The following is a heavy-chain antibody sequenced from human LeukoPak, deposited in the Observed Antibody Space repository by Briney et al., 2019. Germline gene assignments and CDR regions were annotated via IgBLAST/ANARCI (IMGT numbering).Heavy chain of an antibody. D-gene: IGHD3-22*01. CDR2: ISAYNGNT. V-gene: IGHV1-18*01. Sequence: GASVKVSCKASGYTFTSYGISWVRQAPGQGLEWMGWISAYNGNTNYAQKLQGRVTMTTDTSTSTAYMELRSLRSDDTAVYYCARDHTFYYDSSGHEADFDYWGQGTLVTVSS. CDR1: GYTFTSYG. J-gene: IGHJ4*02. CDR3: ARDHTFYYDSSGHEADFDY.